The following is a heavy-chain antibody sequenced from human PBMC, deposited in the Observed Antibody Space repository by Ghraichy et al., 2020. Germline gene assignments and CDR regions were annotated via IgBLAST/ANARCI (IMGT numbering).Heavy chain of an antibody. Sequence: SETLSLTCTVSGGSISSYYCSWIRKAPGKGLELIWYIHYSGTTSYSPSLKSRVTLSVDTSKTQFSLKLTSVTSADTAVYYCATTLFWGQGILVTVSS. CDR1: GGSISSYY. CDR3: ATTLF. CDR2: IHYSGTT. V-gene: IGHV4-59*01. J-gene: IGHJ4*02. D-gene: IGHD3-9*01.